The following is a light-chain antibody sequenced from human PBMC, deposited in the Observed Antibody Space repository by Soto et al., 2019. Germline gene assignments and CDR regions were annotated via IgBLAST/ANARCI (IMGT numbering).Light chain of an antibody. CDR3: QQYGSSPRP. J-gene: IGKJ1*01. CDR1: QSISNTY. V-gene: IGKV3-20*01. Sequence: EIMLTQTTGTLSLSPGERATLSCRASQSISNTYLVWYQQKPGQAPRLLIYDASNRATGIPARFSGSGSGTDFTLTISRLEPEDFAVYYCQQYGSSPRPFGQGTKADIK. CDR2: DAS.